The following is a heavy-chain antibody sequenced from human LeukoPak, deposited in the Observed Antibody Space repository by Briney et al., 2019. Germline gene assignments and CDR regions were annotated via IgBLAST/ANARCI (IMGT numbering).Heavy chain of an antibody. D-gene: IGHD1-26*01. CDR3: ARGTGIVGPTPPPY. V-gene: IGHV1-69*13. Sequence: SVKVSCKASGGTFSSYAISWVRQAPGQGLEWMGGIIPIFGTANYAQKFQGRVTITADESTSTAYMELSSLRSEDTAVYYCARGTGIVGPTPPPYWGQGTLVTVSS. CDR1: GGTFSSYA. J-gene: IGHJ4*02. CDR2: IIPIFGTA.